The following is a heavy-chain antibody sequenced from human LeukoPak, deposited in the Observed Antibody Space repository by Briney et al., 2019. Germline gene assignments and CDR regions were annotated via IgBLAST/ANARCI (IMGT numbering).Heavy chain of an antibody. CDR1: GYTFTSYD. CDR2: INPNSGGT. J-gene: IGHJ4*02. V-gene: IGHV1-2*02. D-gene: IGHD3-22*01. Sequence: ASVKVSCKASGYTFTSYDINWVRQATGQGLEWMGWINPNSGGTNYAQKFQGRVTMTRDTSISTAYMELSRLRSDDTAVYYCARDPDPTDYYDSSGYRDYWGQGTLVTVSS. CDR3: ARDPDPTDYYDSSGYRDY.